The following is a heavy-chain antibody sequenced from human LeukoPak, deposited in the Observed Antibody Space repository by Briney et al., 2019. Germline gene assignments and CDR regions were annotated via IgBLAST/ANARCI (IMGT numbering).Heavy chain of an antibody. CDR1: GYTFTGYY. Sequence: GASVKVSCKASGYTFTGYYMHWVRQAPGQGLEWMGRINPNSGGTNYAQKFQGRVTMTRDTSISTAYMELSRLRSDDTAVYYCARDPECSGGSCYSYYYYGMDVWGQGTTVTVSS. CDR2: INPNSGGT. D-gene: IGHD2-15*01. J-gene: IGHJ6*02. V-gene: IGHV1-2*06. CDR3: ARDPECSGGSCYSYYYYGMDV.